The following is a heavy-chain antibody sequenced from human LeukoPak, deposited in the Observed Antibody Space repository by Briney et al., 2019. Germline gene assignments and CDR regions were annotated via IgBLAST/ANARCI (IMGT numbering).Heavy chain of an antibody. D-gene: IGHD3-10*01. CDR3: ARDSVGWFGELSGVNYYGMDV. Sequence: PSGTLSLTCAVSGGSISSSNWWSWVRQPPGKGLEWIGEIYHSGSTNYNPSLKSRVTISVDKSKNQFSLKLSSVTAADTAVYYCARDSVGWFGELSGVNYYGMDVWGQGTTVTVSS. V-gene: IGHV4-4*02. J-gene: IGHJ6*02. CDR2: IYHSGST. CDR1: GGSISSSNW.